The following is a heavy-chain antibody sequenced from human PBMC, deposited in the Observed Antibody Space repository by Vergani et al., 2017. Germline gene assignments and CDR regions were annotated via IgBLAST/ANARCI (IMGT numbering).Heavy chain of an antibody. D-gene: IGHD3-22*01. J-gene: IGHJ4*02. CDR2: ISSSSSTI. Sequence: VQLVESGGGVVQPGRSLRLSCAASGFTFSSYSMNWVRQAPGKGLEWVSYISSSSSTIYYADSVKGRFTISRDNAKNSLHLQMNSLRAEDTAVYYCARDLSGIVVVPSFDYWGQGTLVTVSS. CDR1: GFTFSSYS. CDR3: ARDLSGIVVVPSFDY. V-gene: IGHV3-48*04.